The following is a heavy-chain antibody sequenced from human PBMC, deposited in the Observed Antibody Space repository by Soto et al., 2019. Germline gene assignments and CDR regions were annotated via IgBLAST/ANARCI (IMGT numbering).Heavy chain of an antibody. CDR2: IKSKTDGGTT. V-gene: IGHV3-15*07. CDR3: TTSKGPGDYWAYYFDY. Sequence: EVQLVESGGGLVKPGGSLRLSCAASGFTFSNAWMNWVRQAPGKGLEWVGRIKSKTDGGTTDYAAPVKGRFTIPRDDSKNTLYLQMNSLKTEDTAVYYCTTSKGPGDYWAYYFDYWGQGTLVTVAS. J-gene: IGHJ4*02. D-gene: IGHD4-17*01. CDR1: GFTFSNAW.